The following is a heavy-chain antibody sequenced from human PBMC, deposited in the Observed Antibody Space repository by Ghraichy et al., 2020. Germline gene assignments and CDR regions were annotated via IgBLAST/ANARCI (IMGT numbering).Heavy chain of an antibody. CDR1: GFTFSSYA. CDR2: ISYDGSNK. CDR3: ARGDYYDSRGDAFDI. J-gene: IGHJ3*02. D-gene: IGHD3-22*01. V-gene: IGHV3-30-3*01. Sequence: LSLTCAASGFTFSSYAMHWVRQAPGKGLEWVAVISYDGSNKYYADSVKGRFTISRDNSKNTLYLQMNSLRAEDTAVYYCARGDYYDSRGDAFDIWGQGTMVTVSS.